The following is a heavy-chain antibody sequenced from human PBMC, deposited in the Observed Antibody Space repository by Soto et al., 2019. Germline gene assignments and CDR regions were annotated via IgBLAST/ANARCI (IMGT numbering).Heavy chain of an antibody. CDR3: ARVDSGGYAYFDY. J-gene: IGHJ4*02. CDR1: GGSITRGGYY. D-gene: IGHD5-12*01. V-gene: IGHV4-31*03. Sequence: QVQLQESGPRLVKPSQTLSLTCTVSGGSITRGGYYWTWIRQHPGKGLEWIGYIYYSGSTYYNPSLQSRLTLSVETSKNQFSLKLSSVTVADTAVYYCARVDSGGYAYFDYWGQGTLVTVSS. CDR2: IYYSGST.